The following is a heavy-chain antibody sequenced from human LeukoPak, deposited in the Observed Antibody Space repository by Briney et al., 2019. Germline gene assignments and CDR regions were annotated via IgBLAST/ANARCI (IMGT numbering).Heavy chain of an antibody. CDR2: IHHSGKT. J-gene: IGHJ6*03. D-gene: IGHD5-18*01. CDR3: ARAPDTAIPYYYMDV. CDR1: GDSISSINW. V-gene: IGHV4-4*02. Sequence: DPSGTLSLTCAVSGDSISSINWWTWVRLSPEKGLEWIGEIHHSGKTNYNPSLKSRVNISLDKSKNHFSLRVNSVVAADTAIYYCARAPDTAIPYYYMDVWGKGTTVTVSS.